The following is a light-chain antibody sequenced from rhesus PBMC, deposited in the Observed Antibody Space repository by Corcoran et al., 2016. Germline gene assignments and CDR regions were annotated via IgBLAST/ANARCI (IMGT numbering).Light chain of an antibody. CDR2: DAS. J-gene: IGKJ2*01. Sequence: EIVMTQSPATLSLSPGERATLSCRASQSVSSRLAWYQQKPGQTPRLLIYDASSRVTGIPDSFSGSGSGTDFPLTISSLEPEDVSVYFCQQESNWYSVGQGTKVEIK. CDR3: QQESNWYS. V-gene: IGKV3-17*02. CDR1: QSVSSR.